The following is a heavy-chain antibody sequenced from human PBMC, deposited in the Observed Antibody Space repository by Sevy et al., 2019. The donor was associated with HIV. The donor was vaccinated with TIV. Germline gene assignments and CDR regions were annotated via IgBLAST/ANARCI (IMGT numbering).Heavy chain of an antibody. J-gene: IGHJ6*02. CDR2: ISAYNGNT. D-gene: IGHD3-3*01. Sequence: ASVKVSCKASGYTFTSYGISWVRQAPGQGLEWMGWISAYNGNTNYAQKLQGRVTMTTDTSTSTAYMELRSLRSDDTAVYYCAREWCNNYDFWSGYYYRYYYYGMDVWGQGTTVTVSS. V-gene: IGHV1-18*01. CDR1: GYTFTSYG. CDR3: AREWCNNYDFWSGYYYRYYYYGMDV.